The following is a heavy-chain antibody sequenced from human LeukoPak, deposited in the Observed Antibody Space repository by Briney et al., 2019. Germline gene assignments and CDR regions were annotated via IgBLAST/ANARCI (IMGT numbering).Heavy chain of an antibody. D-gene: IGHD5-12*01. J-gene: IGHJ4*02. CDR3: ARNMWGYDTPPFDY. V-gene: IGHV3-48*04. CDR2: ISSSGSTI. Sequence: AGGSLRLSCAASGFTFSSYSMNWVRQAPGKGLEWVSYISSSGSTIYYADSVKGRFTISRDNAKNSLYLQMNSLRAEDTAVYYCARNMWGYDTPPFDYWGQGTLVTVSS. CDR1: GFTFSSYS.